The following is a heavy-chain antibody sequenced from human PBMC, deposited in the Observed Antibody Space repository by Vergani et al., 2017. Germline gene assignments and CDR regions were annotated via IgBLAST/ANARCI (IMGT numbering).Heavy chain of an antibody. J-gene: IGHJ4*02. CDR2: VYARDSIT. Sequence: EVQLVQSGAEVKKPGESLKISCEGSGYTFTDYWVGWVRQKPGKGLEWMGVVYARDSITRYSLSFEGQVTISADKSINTAYLEWDSLRASDSAMYYCVRRSGIVYDIFSGTQYFFDFWGQGTLVTVSS. V-gene: IGHV5-51*01. D-gene: IGHD3-9*01. CDR3: VRRSGIVYDIFSGTQYFFDF. CDR1: GYTFTDYW.